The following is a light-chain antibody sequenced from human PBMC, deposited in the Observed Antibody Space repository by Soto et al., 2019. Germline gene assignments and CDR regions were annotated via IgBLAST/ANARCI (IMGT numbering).Light chain of an antibody. V-gene: IGLV2-18*01. CDR3: SLYTSSSTYV. CDR2: EVS. CDR1: SSDVGSYNR. Sequence: QSALIQPRSVSGSPGQSVTISCTGTSSDVGSYNRVSWYQQPPGTAPKVMIYEVSNRPSGVPDRFSGSKSGNTASLTISGLQAEDEADYYCSLYTSSSTYVFGTGTKVTVL. J-gene: IGLJ1*01.